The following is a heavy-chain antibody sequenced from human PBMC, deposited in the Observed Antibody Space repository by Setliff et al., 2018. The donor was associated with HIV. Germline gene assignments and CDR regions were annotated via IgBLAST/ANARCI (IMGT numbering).Heavy chain of an antibody. J-gene: IGHJ4*02. CDR2: IYSSGSP. CDR3: ARGIRRTTVTHGPYFDY. V-gene: IGHV4-39*02. CDR1: GASISTSNSY. D-gene: IGHD4-4*01. Sequence: PSETLSLTCTVYGASISTSNSYWGWIRQPPGKRLEWLGSIYSSGSPSYNPSLSSRLTISVDASKNHVSLRLSSVTAADTAVYYCARGIRRTTVTHGPYFDYWGQGTLVTVSS.